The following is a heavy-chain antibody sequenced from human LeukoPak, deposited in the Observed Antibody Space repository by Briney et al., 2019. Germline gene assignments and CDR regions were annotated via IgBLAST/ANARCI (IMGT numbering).Heavy chain of an antibody. Sequence: PSETLSLTCAVYGGSFSGYYWSWIRQPPGKGLEWIGEINHSGSTNYNPSLKSRVTISVDTSKNQFPLKLSSVTAADTAVYYCARGSCSSTSCYEADYYYMDVWGKGTTVTVSS. CDR3: ARGSCSSTSCYEADYYYMDV. V-gene: IGHV4-34*01. CDR2: INHSGST. D-gene: IGHD2-2*01. J-gene: IGHJ6*03. CDR1: GGSFSGYY.